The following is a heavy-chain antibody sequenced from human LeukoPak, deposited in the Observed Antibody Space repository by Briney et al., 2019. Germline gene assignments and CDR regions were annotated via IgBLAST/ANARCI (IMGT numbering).Heavy chain of an antibody. V-gene: IGHV4-38-2*02. D-gene: IGHD2-2*01. Sequence: PETLSLTCTVSGYSITSAYYWGWIRQPPGKGLEWIGSFFLKGSTYYNPSLKSRVAISVDTSKNQFPLTLSSVTAADTAVYYCARVARCTSCFDVDYWGQGTLVTVSS. CDR2: FFLKGST. CDR1: GYSITSAYY. CDR3: ARVARCTSCFDVDY. J-gene: IGHJ4*02.